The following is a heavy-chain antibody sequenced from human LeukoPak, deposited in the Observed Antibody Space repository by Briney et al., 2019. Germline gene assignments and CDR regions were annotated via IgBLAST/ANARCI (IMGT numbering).Heavy chain of an antibody. CDR2: ISSSSSTI. Sequence: HPGRSLRLSCAASGFTFSSYSMNWVRQAPGKGLEWVSSISSSSSTIYYADSVKGRFTISRDNAKNSLYLQMNSLRAEDTAVYYCARDGMYSTSWYGHVNWFDPWGQGTLVTVSS. V-gene: IGHV3-48*01. D-gene: IGHD2-2*01. CDR3: ARDGMYSTSWYGHVNWFDP. J-gene: IGHJ5*02. CDR1: GFTFSSYS.